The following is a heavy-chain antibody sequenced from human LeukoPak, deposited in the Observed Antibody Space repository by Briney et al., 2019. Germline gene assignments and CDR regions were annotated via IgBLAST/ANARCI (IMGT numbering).Heavy chain of an antibody. CDR1: GGSFSGYY. J-gene: IGHJ6*03. Sequence: PSETLSLTCAVYGGSFSGYYWSWIRQPPGKGLEWIGEINHSGSTNYNPSLKSRVTISVDTSKNQFSLKLSSVTAADTAVYYCASAFYYYYYMDVWGKGTTATVSS. CDR3: ASAFYYYYYMDV. V-gene: IGHV4-34*01. CDR2: INHSGST.